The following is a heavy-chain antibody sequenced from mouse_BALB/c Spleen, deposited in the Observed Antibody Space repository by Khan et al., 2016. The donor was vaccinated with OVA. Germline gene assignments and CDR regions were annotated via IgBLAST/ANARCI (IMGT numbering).Heavy chain of an antibody. J-gene: IGHJ3*01. Sequence: QLQESGPELVKPGASVKMSCKASGYTFTSYVMHWVKQKPGQGLEWIGYIYPNNDGPEYNEKFKGKATLTSDRSSSTAYMELSSLTSEDSAVYYCARVGYYGKGFAYWGQGTLVTVSA. CDR1: GYTFTSYV. CDR3: ARVGYYGKGFAY. CDR2: IYPNNDGP. D-gene: IGHD2-1*01. V-gene: IGHV1S136*01.